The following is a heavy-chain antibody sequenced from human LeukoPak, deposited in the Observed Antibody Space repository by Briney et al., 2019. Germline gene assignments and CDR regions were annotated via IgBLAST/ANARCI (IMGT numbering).Heavy chain of an antibody. CDR2: ISYDGGNK. D-gene: IGHD3-10*01. CDR3: ARERRGYYGSGSYFDY. CDR1: GSTFSSYP. J-gene: IGHJ4*02. Sequence: GRSLRLSCAASGSTFSSYPLHWVRQAPGKGLEWVSLISYDGGNKYYADSVKGRFTISRDDSKNTLYLQMNSLRAEDTAVYHCARERRGYYGSGSYFDYWGQGTLVTVSS. V-gene: IGHV3-30*04.